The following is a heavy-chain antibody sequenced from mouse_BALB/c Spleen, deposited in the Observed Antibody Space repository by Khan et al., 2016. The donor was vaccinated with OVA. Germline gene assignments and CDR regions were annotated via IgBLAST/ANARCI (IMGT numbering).Heavy chain of an antibody. J-gene: IGHJ2*01. CDR2: ISYSGST. D-gene: IGHD1-2*01. V-gene: IGHV3-2*02. CDR1: GYSITSGYG. Sequence: EVELVESGPGLVKPSQSLSLTCTVTGYSITSGYGWNWIRQFPGNKLEWMGYISYSGSTNYNPSLKSRISITRDTSKNPFFLQLNSVTTEDTATYFCARTATINYWGQGTTLTVSS. CDR3: ARTATINY.